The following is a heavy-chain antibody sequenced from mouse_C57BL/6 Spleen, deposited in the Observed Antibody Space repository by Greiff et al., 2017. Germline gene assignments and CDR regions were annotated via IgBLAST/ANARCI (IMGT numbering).Heavy chain of an antibody. V-gene: IGHV1-15*01. CDR3: TDYYYGSSSAWFAY. CDR1: GYTFTDYE. CDR2: IDPETGGT. Sequence: QVQLQQSGAELVRPGASVTLSCKASGYTFTDYEMHWVKQTPVHGLEWIGAIDPETGGTAYNQKFKGKAILTADKSSSTAYMELRSLTSEDSAVYYCTDYYYGSSSAWFAYWGQGTLVTVSA. J-gene: IGHJ3*01. D-gene: IGHD1-1*01.